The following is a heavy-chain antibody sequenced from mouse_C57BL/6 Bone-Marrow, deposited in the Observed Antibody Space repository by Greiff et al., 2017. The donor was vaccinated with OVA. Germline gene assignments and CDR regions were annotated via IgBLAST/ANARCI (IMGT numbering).Heavy chain of an antibody. Sequence: QVHVKQPGAELVRPGSSVKLSCKASGYTFTSYWMHWVKQRPIQGLEWIGNIDPSDSETHYNQKFKDKATLTVDKSSSTAYMQLSSLTSEDSAVYYCARDYDYDDGRRDYYWYFDVWGTGTTVTVSS. J-gene: IGHJ1*03. V-gene: IGHV1-52*01. CDR1: GYTFTSYW. D-gene: IGHD2-4*01. CDR2: IDPSDSET. CDR3: ARDYDYDDGRRDYYWYFDV.